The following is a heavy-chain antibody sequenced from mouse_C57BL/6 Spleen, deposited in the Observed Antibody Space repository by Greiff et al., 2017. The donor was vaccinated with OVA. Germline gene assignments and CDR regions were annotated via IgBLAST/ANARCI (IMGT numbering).Heavy chain of an antibody. CDR2: ISSGGSYT. Sequence: VQLQQSGGDLVKPGGSLKLSCAASGFTFSSYGMSWVRQTPDKRLEWVATISSGGSYTYYPDSVKGRFTISRDNAKNTLYLQMSSLKSEDTAMYYCARQAPKATYFDYWGQGTTLTVSS. J-gene: IGHJ2*01. CDR1: GFTFSSYG. V-gene: IGHV5-6*01. D-gene: IGHD1-2*01. CDR3: ARQAPKATYFDY.